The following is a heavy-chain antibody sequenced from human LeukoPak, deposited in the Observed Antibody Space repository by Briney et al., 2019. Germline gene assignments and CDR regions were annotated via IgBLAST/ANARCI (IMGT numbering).Heavy chain of an antibody. J-gene: IGHJ4*02. CDR2: ISAYNGNT. V-gene: IGHV1-18*01. CDR1: GYTFTSYG. Sequence: GASVKVSCKASGYTFTSYGISWVRQAPGQGLEWMGWISAYNGNTNYAQKLQGRVTMTTDTSTSTAYMELRSLRSDDTAVYYCARLSYSSSWPAFDYWGQGTLVTVSS. D-gene: IGHD6-13*01. CDR3: ARLSYSSSWPAFDY.